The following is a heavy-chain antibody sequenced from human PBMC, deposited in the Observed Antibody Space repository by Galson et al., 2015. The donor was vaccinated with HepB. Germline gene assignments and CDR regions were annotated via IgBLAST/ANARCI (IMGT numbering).Heavy chain of an antibody. Sequence: SVKVSCKASGYTFTHDDINWVRQATGQGLEWMGWMNPYNGNAGYAQQFQGRVTMTRDTSVSTAYMELSGLRSQDTALYFCARVPRSVLQLVKYVYYFDYWGQGSLVTVSS. J-gene: IGHJ4*02. CDR3: ARVPRSVLQLVKYVYYFDY. V-gene: IGHV1-8*01. CDR2: MNPYNGNA. D-gene: IGHD6-13*01. CDR1: GYTFTHDD.